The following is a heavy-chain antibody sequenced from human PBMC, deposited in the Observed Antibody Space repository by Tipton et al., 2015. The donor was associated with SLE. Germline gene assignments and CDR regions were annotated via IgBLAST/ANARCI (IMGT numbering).Heavy chain of an antibody. V-gene: IGHV4-59*12. D-gene: IGHD2-21*01. CDR3: AREGYCGGACYSPYYYYYGMDV. J-gene: IGHJ6*02. Sequence: LRLSCAASGFTFSNYAISWIRQPPGKGLEWIGTIYYNGATQYNPSLKSRVTISVDTSKNHFSLKLSSVTAADTAVYYCAREGYCGGACYSPYYYYYGMDVWGQGTTVTVSS. CDR1: GFTFSNYA. CDR2: IYYNGAT.